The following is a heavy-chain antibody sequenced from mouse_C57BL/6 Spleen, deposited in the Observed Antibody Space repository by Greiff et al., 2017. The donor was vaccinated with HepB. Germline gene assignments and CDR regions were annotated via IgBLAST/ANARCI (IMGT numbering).Heavy chain of an antibody. J-gene: IGHJ2*01. CDR3: AGHYYGSSFHYFDY. CDR1: GYSITSGYY. CDR2: ISYDGSN. Sequence: EVQLQQSGPGLVKPSQSLSLTCSVTGYSITSGYYWNWIRQFPGNKLEWMGYISYDGSNNYNPSLKNRISITRDTSKNQFFLKLNSVTTEDTATYYCAGHYYGSSFHYFDYWGQGTTLTVSS. D-gene: IGHD1-1*01. V-gene: IGHV3-6*01.